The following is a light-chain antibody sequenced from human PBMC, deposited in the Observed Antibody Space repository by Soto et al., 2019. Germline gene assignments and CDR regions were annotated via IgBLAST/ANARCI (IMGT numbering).Light chain of an antibody. Sequence: QSALTQPASVSGSPGQSITISCTGTSGDIGSYNRVSWYQQHPGKAPKLIIYEVTDRPSGVSNRFSGSKSGTSASLAITGLQAEDEADYYCQSYDNSLSVYVFGTGTKVTVL. CDR1: SGDIGSYNR. J-gene: IGLJ1*01. CDR3: QSYDNSLSVYV. V-gene: IGLV2-14*01. CDR2: EVT.